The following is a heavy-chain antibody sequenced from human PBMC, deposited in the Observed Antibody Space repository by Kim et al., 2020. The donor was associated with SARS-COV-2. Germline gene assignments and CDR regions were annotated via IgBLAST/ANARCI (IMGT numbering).Heavy chain of an antibody. D-gene: IGHD6-13*01. CDR3: ARDRPMGSSWYED. CDR2: IYYSGST. Sequence: SETLSLTCTVSGGSISSYYWSWIRQPPGKGLEWIGYIYYSGSTNYNPSLTSRVTISVDTSKNQFSLKLSSVTAADTAVYYCARDRPMGSSWYEDWGQGTL. V-gene: IGHV4-59*01. J-gene: IGHJ4*02. CDR1: GGSISSYY.